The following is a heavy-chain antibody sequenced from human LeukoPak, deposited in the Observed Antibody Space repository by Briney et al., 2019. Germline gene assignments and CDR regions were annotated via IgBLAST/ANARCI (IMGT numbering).Heavy chain of an antibody. CDR2: IYYSGNT. V-gene: IGHV4-59*01. Sequence: PSETLSLTCTVSGDSIGSYSWNWIRQPPGKGLVWIGYIYYSGNTNYNPSLKSRVTISVDTSKNQFSLKLSSVTAADTAVYYCARDFYDTSTYYYVDAFDIWGQGTMVTVSS. CDR1: GDSIGSYS. D-gene: IGHD3-22*01. CDR3: ARDFYDTSTYYYVDAFDI. J-gene: IGHJ3*02.